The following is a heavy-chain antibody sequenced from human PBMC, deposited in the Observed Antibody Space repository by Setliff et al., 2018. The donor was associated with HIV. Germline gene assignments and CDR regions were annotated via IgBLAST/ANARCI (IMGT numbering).Heavy chain of an antibody. CDR2: INSDGIKQ. CDR3: AKGSFDPLGTDY. V-gene: IGHV3-74*01. Sequence: PGGSLRLSCAASGFTFSSYWMHWVRQAPEKGLVWFSHINSDGIKQDYADSVKGRFTISRDNSKNTLYLQMSSLRAEDTAVYYCAKGSFDPLGTDYWGQGILVTVSS. CDR1: GFTFSSYW. J-gene: IGHJ4*02. D-gene: IGHD3-3*02.